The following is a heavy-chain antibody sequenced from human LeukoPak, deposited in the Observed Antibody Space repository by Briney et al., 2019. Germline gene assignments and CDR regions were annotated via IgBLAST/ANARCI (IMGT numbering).Heavy chain of an antibody. Sequence: GGSLRLSCAASAFTFSRCDMHWVRQAPGKGLEWVAFVLYDGSLKYYADSVRGRVTISRDNSKNTLYLQMNSLRAEDTAVYYCAKDWGVLDAFDIWGQGTMVTVSS. CDR1: AFTFSRCD. J-gene: IGHJ3*02. CDR2: VLYDGSLK. D-gene: IGHD3-16*01. V-gene: IGHV3-30*02. CDR3: AKDWGVLDAFDI.